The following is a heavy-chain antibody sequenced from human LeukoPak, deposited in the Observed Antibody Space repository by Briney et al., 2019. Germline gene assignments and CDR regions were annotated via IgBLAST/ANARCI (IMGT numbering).Heavy chain of an antibody. Sequence: PSETLSLTCTVSGGSIRNTNYYWGWIRQPPGKGLEWIGSIYYSGSTYYNPSLKSRVTISVDTSKNQFSLKMSSMTAADTAVFFCARQFTMVRGVISYYSMDVWGKGTTVTVSS. J-gene: IGHJ6*03. CDR3: ARQFTMVRGVISYYSMDV. V-gene: IGHV4-39*01. D-gene: IGHD3-10*01. CDR1: GGSIRNTNYY. CDR2: IYYSGST.